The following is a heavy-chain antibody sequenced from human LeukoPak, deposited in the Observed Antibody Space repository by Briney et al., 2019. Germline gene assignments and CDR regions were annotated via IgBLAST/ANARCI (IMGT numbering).Heavy chain of an antibody. CDR3: ARGRGEYSSSFRYYYYMDV. D-gene: IGHD6-6*01. CDR1: GYSISSGYY. CDR2: IYHSGST. J-gene: IGHJ6*03. V-gene: IGHV4-38-2*02. Sequence: PSETLSLTCTVSGYSISSGYYWGWIRQPPGKGLEWIGSIYHSGSTNYNPSLKSRVTISVDTSKNQFSLKLSSVTAADTAVYYCARGRGEYSSSFRYYYYMDVWGKGTTVTVSS.